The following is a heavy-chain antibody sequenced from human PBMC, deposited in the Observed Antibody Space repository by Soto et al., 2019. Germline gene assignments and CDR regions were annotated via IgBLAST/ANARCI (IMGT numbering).Heavy chain of an antibody. J-gene: IGHJ4*02. D-gene: IGHD1-1*01. CDR1: GFTFSSYG. V-gene: IGHV3-30*03. Sequence: QVQLVESGGGVVQPGRSLRLSCAASGFTFSSYGMHWVRQAPGKGLEWVAVISYDGSEKYHADSVKGRFTISRDNSKNTRYLQMNSLRAEDTAVYYCARKPETGTTVPFDYWGQGTLVTVSS. CDR3: ARKPETGTTVPFDY. CDR2: ISYDGSEK.